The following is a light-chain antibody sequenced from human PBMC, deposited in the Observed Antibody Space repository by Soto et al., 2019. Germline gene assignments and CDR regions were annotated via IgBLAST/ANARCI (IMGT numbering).Light chain of an antibody. CDR1: SSDVGGFNY. J-gene: IGLJ1*01. CDR2: DVT. CDR3: NSYTSSSTYV. V-gene: IGLV2-14*03. Sequence: QSVLTQPASVSGSPGQSITLSCTGTSSDVGGFNYVSWYQQHPGKAPKLMIYDVTNRPSGVSYRFSGSKSGNTASLTISGLQAEDEADDYCNSYTSSSTYVVGTGTKLTVL.